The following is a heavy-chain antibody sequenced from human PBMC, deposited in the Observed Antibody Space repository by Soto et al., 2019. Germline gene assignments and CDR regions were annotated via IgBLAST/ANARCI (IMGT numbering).Heavy chain of an antibody. CDR3: ARVRVERRRPPAFDI. CDR2: IYYSGST. Sequence: ETLSLTCTVSGGSISSYYWSWIRQPPGKGLEWIRYIYYSGSTNYNPSLKSRVTISVDTSKNQFSLKLSSVTAADTAVYYCARVRVERRRPPAFDIWGQGTMVTVSS. D-gene: IGHD1-1*01. V-gene: IGHV4-59*01. CDR1: GGSISSYY. J-gene: IGHJ3*02.